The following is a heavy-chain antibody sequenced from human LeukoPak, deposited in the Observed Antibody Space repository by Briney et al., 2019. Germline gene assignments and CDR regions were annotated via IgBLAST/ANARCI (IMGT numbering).Heavy chain of an antibody. V-gene: IGHV3-30*18. CDR3: AKTQPTTQRFGELFDY. J-gene: IGHJ4*02. Sequence: GGSLRLSCAASGSTFTSYGMHWVRQAPGKGLEWVAVVSYDGSDTYYADSVKGRFTISRDNSKNTLYLQMNSLRAEDTALYYCAKTQPTTQRFGELFDYWGQGTLVTVSS. CDR2: VSYDGSDT. D-gene: IGHD3-10*01. CDR1: GSTFTSYG.